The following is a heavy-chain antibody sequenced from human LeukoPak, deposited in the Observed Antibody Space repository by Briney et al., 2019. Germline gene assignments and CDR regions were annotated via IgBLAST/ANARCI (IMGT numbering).Heavy chain of an antibody. V-gene: IGHV4-34*01. D-gene: IGHD3-22*01. J-gene: IGHJ4*02. CDR3: AREGGSNYYDSSGYLH. Sequence: SETLSLTCAVYGGSFSGYYWSWIRQPPGKGLEWIGEINHSGSTNYNPSLKSRVTISVDTSKNQFSLKLSSVTAADTAVYYCAREGGSNYYDSSGYLHWGLGTLVTVSS. CDR2: INHSGST. CDR1: GGSFSGYY.